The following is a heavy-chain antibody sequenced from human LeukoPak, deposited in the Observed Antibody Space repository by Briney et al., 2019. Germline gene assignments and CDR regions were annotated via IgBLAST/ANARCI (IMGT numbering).Heavy chain of an antibody. V-gene: IGHV3-30-3*01. CDR2: ISYDGSNK. CDR1: GFTFSSYA. J-gene: IGHJ6*02. CDR3: AKGGSGYYYNNGMDV. D-gene: IGHD3-3*01. Sequence: AGGSLRLSCAASGFTFSSYAMHWVRQAPGKGLEWVAVISYDGSNKYYADSVKGRFTISRDNSKNTLYLQMNSLRAEDTAVYYCAKGGSGYYYNNGMDVWGQGTTVTVSS.